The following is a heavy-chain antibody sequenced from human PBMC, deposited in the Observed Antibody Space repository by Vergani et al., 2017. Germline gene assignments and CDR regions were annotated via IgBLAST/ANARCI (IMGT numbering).Heavy chain of an antibody. CDR1: GGSFSDYY. CDR3: ASIARAPTRRNPPPAY. Sequence: QVQLQERGAGLLKTSETLSLTCGVSGGSFSDYYWSWIRQAPGMGLKWFGKVNHGVSTNYNPSLKSRVSISVDTSKKQFSLQLTSVTAADSALYFCASIARAPTRRNPPPAYWGKGILVTVSS. D-gene: IGHD3-16*02. J-gene: IGHJ4*02. CDR2: VNHGVST. V-gene: IGHV4-34*01.